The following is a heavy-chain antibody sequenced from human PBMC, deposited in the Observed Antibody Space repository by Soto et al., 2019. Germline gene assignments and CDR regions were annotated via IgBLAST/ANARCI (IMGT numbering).Heavy chain of an antibody. CDR3: AKESGGERYAAYFDL. CDR2: ISAGGNTK. Sequence: QVQLVESGGGVVQPGTSLRLACAASGFTLSNIGMQWVRQAPGKGLEWVAVISAGGNTKYYADSVKGRFTISRDNSKNALFLQMSSLRTEDTAVYYCAKESGGERYAAYFDLWGQGTLVTVSA. D-gene: IGHD2-21*01. CDR1: GFTLSNIG. J-gene: IGHJ4*02. V-gene: IGHV3-30*18.